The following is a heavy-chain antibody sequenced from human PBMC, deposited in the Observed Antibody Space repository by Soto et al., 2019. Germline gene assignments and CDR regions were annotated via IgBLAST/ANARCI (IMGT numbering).Heavy chain of an antibody. CDR1: GLTFDNYA. CDR2: INGLFSGSAGST. V-gene: IGHV3-23*01. CDR3: ASNGGGNYEGYYFDY. D-gene: IGHD1-26*01. J-gene: IGHJ4*02. Sequence: TVGSLRLSCAASGLTFDNYAMSWVRLAPGKGLEWVSDINGLFSGSAGSTYYAESVKGRFTISRDNYKNTLYLQMNSLRAEDTAVYFCASNGGGNYEGYYFDYCGQRTLVTVSS.